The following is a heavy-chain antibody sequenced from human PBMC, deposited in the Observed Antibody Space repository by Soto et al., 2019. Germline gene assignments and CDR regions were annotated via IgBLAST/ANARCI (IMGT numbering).Heavy chain of an antibody. Sequence: EVQLVESGGGLVKPGGSLRLSCAASGFPFSTYSMNWVRQAPGKGLECVSSINSVSSYVNYTDSVKGRFTISRDDAKNLLSLQMNSLRGEDTAIYYCARDYGDYWGGLYLDYWGQGILVTVSS. D-gene: IGHD4-17*01. CDR3: ARDYGDYWGGLYLDY. CDR1: GFPFSTYS. CDR2: INSVSSYV. J-gene: IGHJ4*02. V-gene: IGHV3-21*02.